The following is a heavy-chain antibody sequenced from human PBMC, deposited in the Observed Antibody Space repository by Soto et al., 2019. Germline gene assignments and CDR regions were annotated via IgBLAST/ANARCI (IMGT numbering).Heavy chain of an antibody. J-gene: IGHJ6*02. V-gene: IGHV1-46*01. CDR2: INPSGGVT. D-gene: IGHD6-6*01. CDR1: GYTFSSYY. CDR3: ARGGPRQLVTYGVDV. Sequence: ASVKVSCKASGYTFSSYYMHWVRQAPGQGLEWMGIINPSGGVTNYAQKFQGRVTMTRDTSTTTVYMELSSLRSEDTAVYYCARGGPRQLVTYGVDVWGQGTTVTVSS.